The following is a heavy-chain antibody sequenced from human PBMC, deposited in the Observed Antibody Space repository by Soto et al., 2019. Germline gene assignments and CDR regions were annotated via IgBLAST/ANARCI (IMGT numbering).Heavy chain of an antibody. CDR2: IYYSGST. D-gene: IGHD6-6*01. CDR3: ARDVVAARRGYYYYYGMDV. J-gene: IGHJ6*02. Sequence: SETLSLTCTVSGGSISSYYWSWIRQPPGKGLEWIGYIYYSGSTNYNPSLKSRVTISVGTSKNQFSLKLSSVTAADTAVYYCARDVVAARRGYYYYYGMDVWGQGTTVTVSS. CDR1: GGSISSYY. V-gene: IGHV4-59*01.